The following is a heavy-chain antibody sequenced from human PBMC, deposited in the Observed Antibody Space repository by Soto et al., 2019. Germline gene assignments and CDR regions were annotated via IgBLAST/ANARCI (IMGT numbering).Heavy chain of an antibody. CDR3: ARDVKHDWFDP. CDR1: GGSISSGGYY. J-gene: IGHJ5*02. Sequence: SETLSLTCTVSGGSISSGGYYWSWIRQHPGKGREWIGYIYYSGSTYYNPSLKSRVTISVDTSKNQFSLKLSSVTAADTAVYYCARDVKHDWFDPWGQGTLVTVSS. V-gene: IGHV4-31*03. CDR2: IYYSGST. D-gene: IGHD2-21*01.